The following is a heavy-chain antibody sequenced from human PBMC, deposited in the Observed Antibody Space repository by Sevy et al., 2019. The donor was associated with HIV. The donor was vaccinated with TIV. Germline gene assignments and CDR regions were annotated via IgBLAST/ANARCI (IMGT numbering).Heavy chain of an antibody. V-gene: IGHV7-4-1*02. CDR3: ARDLYYDSSAYSDY. D-gene: IGHD3-22*01. J-gene: IGHJ4*02. Sequence: ASVKVSCKASGYTFSSYAMNWVRQAPGQGLEWMGWINTNTGNPTYTQGFTGRFVFSLDTSVSTAYLQISSLKAEDTAVYYCARDLYYDSSAYSDYWGQGTLVTVSS. CDR2: INTNTGNP. CDR1: GYTFSSYA.